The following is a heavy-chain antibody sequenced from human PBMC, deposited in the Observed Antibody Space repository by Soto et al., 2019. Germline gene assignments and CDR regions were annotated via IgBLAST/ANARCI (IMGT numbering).Heavy chain of an antibody. J-gene: IGHJ4*02. CDR2: IYYSGST. Sequence: SETLSLTCTVSGDSISNYYWSWIRQPPGKGLEWIGYIYYSGSTNYNPSLKSRVTISVDTSKNQFSLKLSSVTAADTAVYYCARARRGYFDYRGQGTLVPVSS. CDR1: GDSISNYY. CDR3: ARARRGYFDY. V-gene: IGHV4-59*01. D-gene: IGHD3-10*01.